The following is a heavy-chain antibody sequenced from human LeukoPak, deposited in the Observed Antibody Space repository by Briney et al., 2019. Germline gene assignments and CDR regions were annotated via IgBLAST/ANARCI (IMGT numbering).Heavy chain of an antibody. CDR2: ISSSGST. CDR1: GASISGDY. J-gene: IGHJ5*02. D-gene: IGHD3-10*01. Sequence: SETLSLTCTVSGASISGDYWSWIRQPPGRGLEWIAFISSSGSTNYNPSLKSRVTISIDTSKNQFSLKLTYVTTADTAVYFCARGGYYGSGNDFRFDPWGQGTLVTVSS. CDR3: ARGGYYGSGNDFRFDP. V-gene: IGHV4-59*01.